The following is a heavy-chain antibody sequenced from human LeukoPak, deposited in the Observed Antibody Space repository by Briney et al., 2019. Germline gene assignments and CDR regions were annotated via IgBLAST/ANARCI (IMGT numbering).Heavy chain of an antibody. CDR2: IYYSGST. CDR1: GGSISSGGYY. D-gene: IGHD3-10*01. J-gene: IGHJ3*02. Sequence: SQTLSLTCTVSGGSISSGGYYWSWIRQHPGKGLEWIGYIYYSGSTYYNPSLKSRVTISVDTSKNQFSLKLSSVTAADTAVYYCARERGGTMVRGVNDAFDIWGQGTMVTVSS. V-gene: IGHV4-31*03. CDR3: ARERGGTMVRGVNDAFDI.